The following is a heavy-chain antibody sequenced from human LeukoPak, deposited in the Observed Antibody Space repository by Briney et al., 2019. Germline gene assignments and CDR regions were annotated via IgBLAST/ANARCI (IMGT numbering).Heavy chain of an antibody. CDR2: ISGSGGSA. D-gene: IGHD1-26*01. J-gene: IGHJ2*01. CDR3: AKDRVGSTSSWHFDL. CDR1: GFTFSSYA. V-gene: IGHV3-23*01. Sequence: GGSLRLSCAASGFTFSSYAMSWVRQAPGKGLEWVSGISGSGGSAYYADSVKGRFTISRDNSKNTLYLQMNSLRAEDTAVYYCAKDRVGSTSSWHFDLWGRGTLVTVSS.